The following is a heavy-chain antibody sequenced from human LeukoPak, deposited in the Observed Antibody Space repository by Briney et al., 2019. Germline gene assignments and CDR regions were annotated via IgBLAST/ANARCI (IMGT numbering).Heavy chain of an antibody. CDR3: ARGPPWELLEAGIDY. CDR1: GYTFTGYY. D-gene: IGHD1-26*01. Sequence: SVKVSCKASGYTFTGYYMHWVRQAPGQGLEWMGRIIPIFGTANYARKFQGRVTITTDESTSTAYMELSSLRSEDTAVYYCARGPPWELLEAGIDYWGQGTLVTVSS. V-gene: IGHV1-69*05. CDR2: IIPIFGTA. J-gene: IGHJ4*02.